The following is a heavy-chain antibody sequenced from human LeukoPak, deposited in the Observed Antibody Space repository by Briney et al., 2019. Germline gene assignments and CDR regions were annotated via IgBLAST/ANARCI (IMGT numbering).Heavy chain of an antibody. CDR1: GFTFSDYT. J-gene: IGHJ4*02. V-gene: IGHV3-21*01. CDR2: IGGSGDSI. Sequence: KPLRSLRLSCAASGFTFSDYTMDWVRQAPGTGLEWVSSIGGSGDSIYYADSVKGRFTISRDNAKNSLDLQMNSLRAEDTAVYYCARDRNWNYDYWGQGTLVTVSS. CDR3: ARDRNWNYDY. D-gene: IGHD1-7*01.